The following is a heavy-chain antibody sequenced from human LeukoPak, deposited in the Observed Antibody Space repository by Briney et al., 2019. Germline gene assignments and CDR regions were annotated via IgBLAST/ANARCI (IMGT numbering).Heavy chain of an antibody. CDR1: GFTFSRYW. CDR3: ASIGYSSSSLDY. D-gene: IGHD6-6*01. Sequence: PGGPLRLSCAASGFTFSRYWMTWVRQAPGKGLEWVANLNQDGTEKFDVDSVKGRFTISRDNPKNSLYLQMNSLRAEDTAVYFCASIGYSSSSLDYWGQGTLVTVSS. CDR2: LNQDGTEK. V-gene: IGHV3-7*01. J-gene: IGHJ4*02.